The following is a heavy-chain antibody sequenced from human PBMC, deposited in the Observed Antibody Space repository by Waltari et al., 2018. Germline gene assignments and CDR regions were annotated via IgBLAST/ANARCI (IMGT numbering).Heavy chain of an antibody. CDR2: MNPNSGNT. J-gene: IGHJ5*02. V-gene: IGHV1-8*03. D-gene: IGHD6-13*01. Sequence: QVQLVQSGAEVKKPGGSVKVSCKASGYTFTSYDINWVRQATGQGLEWMGWMNPNSGNTGYAQKFQGRVTITRNTSISTAYMELSSLRSEDTAVYYCARGLGSWTYNWFDPWGQGTLVTVSS. CDR3: ARGLGSWTYNWFDP. CDR1: GYTFTSYD.